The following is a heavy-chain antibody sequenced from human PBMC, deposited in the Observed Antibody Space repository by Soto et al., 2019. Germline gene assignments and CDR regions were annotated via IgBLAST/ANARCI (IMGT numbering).Heavy chain of an antibody. V-gene: IGHV3-23*01. J-gene: IGHJ4*02. CDR3: AKHRGFVAGPFDS. CDR1: GITFTNYA. Sequence: EVQFLEPGGGLAQPGGSLRLSCAVSGITFTNYAMGWVRQAPGKGLEWVSGISGNVGSTTHYADSVKGRFTISRDNSKNILFLQMNSLRAEDTAVYYCAKHRGFVAGPFDSWGQGTLVIVSS. CDR2: ISGNVGSTT. D-gene: IGHD6-19*01.